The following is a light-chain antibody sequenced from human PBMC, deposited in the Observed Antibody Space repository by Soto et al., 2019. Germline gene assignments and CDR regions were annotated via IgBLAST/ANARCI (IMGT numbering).Light chain of an antibody. CDR2: EVS. Sequence: QSALTQPASVSGSLGQSITISCSGTSSDVGAYKYVTWHQQYPGKAPKLILFEVSNRPSGVSSRFSGSRSADTASLTISGLHPEDEAYYYCSSYATGTTLVFGGGTKLTVL. V-gene: IGLV2-14*01. CDR1: SSDVGAYKY. J-gene: IGLJ2*01. CDR3: SSYATGTTLV.